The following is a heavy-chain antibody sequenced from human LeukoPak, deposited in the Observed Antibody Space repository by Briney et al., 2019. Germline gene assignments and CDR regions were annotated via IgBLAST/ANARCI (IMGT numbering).Heavy chain of an antibody. CDR2: IYYSGST. J-gene: IGHJ6*02. Sequence: SQTLSLTRTVSGGSIRSSSYYWGWIRQPPGKGLEWIGSIYYSGSTYYNPSLKSRVTISVDTSKNQFSLKLSSVTAADTAVYYCARLSCTSTSCYYYYYYYGMDVWGQGATVTVSS. D-gene: IGHD2-2*01. V-gene: IGHV4-39*01. CDR1: GGSIRSSSYY. CDR3: ARLSCTSTSCYYYYYYYGMDV.